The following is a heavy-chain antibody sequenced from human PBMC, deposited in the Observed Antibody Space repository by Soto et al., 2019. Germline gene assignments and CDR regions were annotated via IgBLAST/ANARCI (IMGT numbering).Heavy chain of an antibody. CDR2: ISYDGSKK. Sequence: GGSLRLSCAASGFTFSSYGIHWVRQAPGRGLEWVAVISYDGSKKNYLDSVKGRFTISRDNSKNTMYLEMNSLRAEDTAIYYCAKDTYYHDTSGYYVFDYWGQGTLVTVSS. J-gene: IGHJ4*02. D-gene: IGHD3-22*01. CDR3: AKDTYYHDTSGYYVFDY. CDR1: GFTFSSYG. V-gene: IGHV3-30*18.